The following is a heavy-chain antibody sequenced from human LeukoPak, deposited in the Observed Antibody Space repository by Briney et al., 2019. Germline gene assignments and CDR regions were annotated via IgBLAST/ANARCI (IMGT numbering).Heavy chain of an antibody. Sequence: GGSLRLSCTASGFTFSSSAMHWVRQAPGKGLEWVTIISYDGSNKYYADSVKGRFTISRDNSKNTPYLQMNSLKIEDTAVYYCAKDSDSSYYFDYWGQGTLVTVSS. J-gene: IGHJ4*02. CDR3: AKDSDSSYYFDY. CDR2: ISYDGSNK. V-gene: IGHV3-30*18. CDR1: GFTFSSSA. D-gene: IGHD3-22*01.